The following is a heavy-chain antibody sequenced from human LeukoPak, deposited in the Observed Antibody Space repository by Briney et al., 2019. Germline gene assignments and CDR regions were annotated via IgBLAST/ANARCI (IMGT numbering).Heavy chain of an antibody. J-gene: IGHJ3*02. V-gene: IGHV4-4*07. CDR3: ARVRGSDIVVVPAAPNAFDI. CDR1: GGSISSYY. Sequence: PSETLSLTCTVSGGSISSYYWSWIRQPAGKGLEWIGRIYTSGSTNYNPSLKSRVTMSVDTSKNQFSLKLSSVTAADTAVYYCARVRGSDIVVVPAAPNAFDIWGQGTMVTVSS. D-gene: IGHD2-2*01. CDR2: IYTSGST.